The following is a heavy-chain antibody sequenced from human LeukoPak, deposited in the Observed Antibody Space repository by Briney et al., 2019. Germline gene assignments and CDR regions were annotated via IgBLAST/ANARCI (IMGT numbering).Heavy chain of an antibody. D-gene: IGHD3-10*01. CDR2: IYTSGST. CDR3: ARGTGSTTLPFDY. Sequence: SETLSLTCTVSGDSISRYYWSWIRQPPGKGLEWIGRIYTSGSTNYNPSLKSRVTISVDTSKNQFSLKLSSVTAADTAVYYCARGTGSTTLPFDYWGQGTLVTVSS. J-gene: IGHJ4*02. V-gene: IGHV4-4*08. CDR1: GDSISRYY.